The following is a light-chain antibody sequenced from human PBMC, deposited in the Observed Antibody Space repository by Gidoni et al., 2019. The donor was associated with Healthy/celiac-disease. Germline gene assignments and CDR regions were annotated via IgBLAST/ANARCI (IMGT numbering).Light chain of an antibody. Sequence: EIQMTQSPSTLSASVVDRVIITCRASQRISSWLAWYQQKPGKAPKLLIYKASSLESGVSSRFSGSGSGTEFTLTISSLQPDDFATYYCQQYNSYPLTFGGGTKVEIK. CDR2: KAS. CDR3: QQYNSYPLT. J-gene: IGKJ4*01. CDR1: QRISSW. V-gene: IGKV1-5*03.